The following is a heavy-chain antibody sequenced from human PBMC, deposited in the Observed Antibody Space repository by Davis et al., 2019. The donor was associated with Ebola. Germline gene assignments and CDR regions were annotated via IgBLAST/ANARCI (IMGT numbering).Heavy chain of an antibody. D-gene: IGHD2-15*01. CDR3: ARDRCSGGSCYLGGTPPDY. CDR2: IIPIFGTA. Sequence: AASVKVSCKASGGTFSSYAISWVRQAPGQGLEWMGGIIPIFGTANYAQKLQGRVTITADTSTSTAYMELSSLRSEDTAVYYCARDRCSGGSCYLGGTPPDYWGQGTLVTVSS. V-gene: IGHV1-69*06. CDR1: GGTFSSYA. J-gene: IGHJ4*02.